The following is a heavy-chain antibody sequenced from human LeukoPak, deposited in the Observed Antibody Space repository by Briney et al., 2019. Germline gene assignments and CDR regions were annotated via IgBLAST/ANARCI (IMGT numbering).Heavy chain of an antibody. J-gene: IGHJ4*02. D-gene: IGHD3-10*01. CDR1: GFTFSIYG. CDR3: AKDSYSYGSGTPDY. V-gene: IGHV3-30*02. Sequence: GGSLRLSCAASGFTFSIYGMHWVRQAPGKGLEWVAFIRYDGSDKYYADSVKGRLTISRDNYKNTLYLQMNSLRPEDTAMYYCAKDSYSYGSGTPDYWGQGTLLTVSS. CDR2: IRYDGSDK.